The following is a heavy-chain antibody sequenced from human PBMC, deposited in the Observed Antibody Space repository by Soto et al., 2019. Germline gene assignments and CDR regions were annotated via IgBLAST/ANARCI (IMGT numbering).Heavy chain of an antibody. CDR1: GFTFSSYS. CDR3: TCGYWVPY. CDR2: ISSAESNK. V-gene: IGHV3-30*03. Sequence: QVQLVESGGGVVQPGRSLRLSCAASGFTFSSYSMHWVRQAPGKGLEWVAVISSAESNKLSADFVKGRFTISRDNSRNPLHLQLNSRRADDRAMYYCTCGYWVPYWGQGPLVNASS. J-gene: IGHJ4*02. D-gene: IGHD3-22*01.